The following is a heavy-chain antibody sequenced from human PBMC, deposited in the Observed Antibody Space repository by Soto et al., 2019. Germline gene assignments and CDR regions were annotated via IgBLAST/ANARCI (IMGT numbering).Heavy chain of an antibody. CDR1: GGSISSGGYS. V-gene: IGHV4-30-2*01. J-gene: IGHJ5*02. D-gene: IGHD2-21*02. CDR2: IYHSGST. CDR3: ARGYIVVVTAHPVWFDP. Sequence: SETLSLTCAVSGGSISSGGYSWSWIRQPPGKGLEWIGYIYHSGSTYYNPSLKSRVTISVDRSKNQFSLKLSSVTAADTAVYYCARGYIVVVTAHPVWFDPCAQRTLVTVSS.